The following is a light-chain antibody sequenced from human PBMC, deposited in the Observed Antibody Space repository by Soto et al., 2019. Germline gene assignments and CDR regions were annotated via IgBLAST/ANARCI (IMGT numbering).Light chain of an antibody. CDR3: QTWGSGIHVV. CDR2: LHSDGSH. CDR1: SGHSKYA. Sequence: QAVVTQSPSVSASLGASVKLTCTLSSGHSKYAIAWHQQRPAKGPRFLLKLHSDGSHNKGDGIPDRVSGSSSGTERYLTISSLQSVDEADYSCQTWGSGIHVVFGGGTKLTVL. V-gene: IGLV4-69*01. J-gene: IGLJ2*01.